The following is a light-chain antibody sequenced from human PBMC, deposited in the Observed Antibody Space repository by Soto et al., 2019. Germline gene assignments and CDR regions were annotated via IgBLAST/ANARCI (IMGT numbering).Light chain of an antibody. CDR1: QSVSSSY. CDR2: DAS. V-gene: IGKV3-20*01. CDR3: QQYNSRPT. J-gene: IGKJ2*01. Sequence: EIVLTQSPGTLSLSPGERATLSCRASQSVSSSYLAWYQQKPGQAPRLLIYDASNRATGIPARFSGSGSGTDFTLTISSLQSEDFAVYYCQQYNSRPTFGQGTKVDIK.